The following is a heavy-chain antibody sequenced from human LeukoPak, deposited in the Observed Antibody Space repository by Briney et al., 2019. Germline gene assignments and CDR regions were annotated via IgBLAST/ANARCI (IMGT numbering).Heavy chain of an antibody. CDR1: GDSLNSSTYY. Sequence: SETLSLTCTVSGDSLNSSTYYWGWVRQPPGKGLEYIGSVFYSGNSYYNPTLKGRVTLSIDTSKNHFSLRLSSVTAADTAVYYCARSLFRIAARPHFDYWGRGTLVTVSS. CDR2: VFYSGNS. D-gene: IGHD6-6*01. J-gene: IGHJ4*02. V-gene: IGHV4-39*02. CDR3: ARSLFRIAARPHFDY.